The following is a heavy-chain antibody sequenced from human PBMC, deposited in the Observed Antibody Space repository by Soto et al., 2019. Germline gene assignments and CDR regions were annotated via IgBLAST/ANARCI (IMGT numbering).Heavy chain of an antibody. J-gene: IGHJ6*02. CDR3: SRFLDWLWVYFYGMDV. CDR1: GFTFSSYA. D-gene: IGHD3-3*01. V-gene: IGHV3-64D*06. Sequence: AGSLRLSCSASGFTFSSYAMHWVRQAPGKGLEYVSAISSNGGSTYYADSMKGRFTISRATSKNSLYLQMCSLSAEDTAVYYCSRFLDWLWVYFYGMDVWGQGTTVTVSS. CDR2: ISSNGGST.